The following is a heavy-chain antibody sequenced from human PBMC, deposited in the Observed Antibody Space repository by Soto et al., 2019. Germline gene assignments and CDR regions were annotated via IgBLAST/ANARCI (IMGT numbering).Heavy chain of an antibody. CDR1: GYTFTGYY. CDR2: INPNSGGT. Sequence: ASVKVSCKASGYTFTGYYMHWVRQAPGQGLEWMGWINPNSGGTNYAQKFQGWVTMTRDTSISTAYMELSRLRSDDTAVYYCARAERAHWLVHWFDTWGQGTLVTVSS. D-gene: IGHD6-19*01. J-gene: IGHJ5*02. V-gene: IGHV1-2*04. CDR3: ARAERAHWLVHWFDT.